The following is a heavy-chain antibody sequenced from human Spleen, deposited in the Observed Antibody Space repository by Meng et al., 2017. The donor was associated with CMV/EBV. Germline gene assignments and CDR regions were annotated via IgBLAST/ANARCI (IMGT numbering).Heavy chain of an antibody. CDR1: GFTFSSYA. Sequence: GGSLRLSCAASGFTFSSYAVNWVRQAPGKGLEWVSVIYSGDSSSYYTDSVKGRFTISRDNSKNTLYLQMNSLRAEDTAVYYCAKDLDASGRFDYWGQGTLVTVSS. D-gene: IGHD3-10*01. V-gene: IGHV3-23*03. J-gene: IGHJ4*02. CDR2: IYSGDSSS. CDR3: AKDLDASGRFDY.